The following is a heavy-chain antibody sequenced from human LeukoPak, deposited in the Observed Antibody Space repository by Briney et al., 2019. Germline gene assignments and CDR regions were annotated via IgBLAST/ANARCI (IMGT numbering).Heavy chain of an antibody. D-gene: IGHD6-19*01. CDR3: ARDFRAVAGNFEY. J-gene: IGHJ4*02. CDR2: ISYDGSNE. CDR1: GFTFSSYA. V-gene: IGHV3-30-3*01. Sequence: GSLRLSCAASGFTFSSYAMHWVRQAPGKGLEWVALISYDGSNEHYADSVKGRFTISRDNSKNTLYLQMNSLRADDTAMYYCARDFRAVAGNFEYWGQGTLVSLSS.